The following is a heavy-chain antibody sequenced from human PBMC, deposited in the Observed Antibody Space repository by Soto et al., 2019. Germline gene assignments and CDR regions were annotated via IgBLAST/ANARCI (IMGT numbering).Heavy chain of an antibody. J-gene: IGHJ6*02. CDR2: ISWDDGST. CDR1: GFTFDDYT. V-gene: IGHV3-43*01. CDR3: ARGDYYYDMDV. Sequence: GGSLRLSCAASGFTFDDYTMHWVRQAPGKGLEWVSLISWDDGSTYYAESVKGRFTISRDNSKNYLYLQMNSQRTEDTALYYCARGDYYYDMDVWGQGTTVTVSS.